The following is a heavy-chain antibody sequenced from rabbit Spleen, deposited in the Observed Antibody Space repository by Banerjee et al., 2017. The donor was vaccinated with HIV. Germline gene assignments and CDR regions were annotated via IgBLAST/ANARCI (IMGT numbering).Heavy chain of an antibody. CDR1: GIDFTSYY. Sequence: QLTETGGGLVQPGGSPTLSCKASGIDFTSYYITWVRQAPGKGLEWIGCVYIIGGTTDYASWVDGRFTISSDNAQNTLDLQMNSLTAADTATYFCARARDTYDDVGDYARLDLWGPGTLVTVS. D-gene: IGHD2-1*01. V-gene: IGHV1S7*01. CDR2: VYIIGGTT. CDR3: ARARDTYDDVGDYARLDL. J-gene: IGHJ3*01.